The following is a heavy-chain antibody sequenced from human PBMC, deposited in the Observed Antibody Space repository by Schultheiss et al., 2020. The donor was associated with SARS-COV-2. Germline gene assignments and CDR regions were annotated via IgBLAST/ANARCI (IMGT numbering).Heavy chain of an antibody. CDR3: ARRYDFWSGYYYYYYMDV. CDR2: IDPSDSYT. Sequence: GESLKISCKGSGYSFTSNWIGWVRQMPGKGLEWMGRIDPSDSYTNYSPSFQGHVTISADKSISTAYLQWSSLKASDTAMYYCARRYDFWSGYYYYYYMDVWGKGTTVTVSS. CDR1: GYSFTSNW. V-gene: IGHV5-10-1*01. D-gene: IGHD3-3*01. J-gene: IGHJ6*03.